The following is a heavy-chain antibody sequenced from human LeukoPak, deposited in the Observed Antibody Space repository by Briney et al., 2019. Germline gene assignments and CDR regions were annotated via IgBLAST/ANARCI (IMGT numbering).Heavy chain of an antibody. V-gene: IGHV4-31*03. CDR3: ARERSSGWYRF. J-gene: IGHJ4*02. CDR1: GGSIGNGGYF. D-gene: IGHD6-19*01. Sequence: SETLSLTCTVSGGSIGNGGYFWTWLCQYPGKGLEWIGYIYDSVTTYYNPSLKSRVAISLDRSKNQFSLNLTSVTAADRAVYYCARERSSGWYRFWGQGILVAVSS. CDR2: IYDSVTT.